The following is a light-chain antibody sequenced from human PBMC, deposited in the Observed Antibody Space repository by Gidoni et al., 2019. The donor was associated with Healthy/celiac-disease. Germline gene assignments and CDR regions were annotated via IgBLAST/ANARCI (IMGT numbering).Light chain of an antibody. V-gene: IGKV3-15*01. CDR2: GAS. Sequence: EIVMTQSPATLSVSPGERATLSCRASQSVSSNLAWYQQKPGQAPRLLIYGASTRATGIPARFSGSGSGTEFTLTISSLQSEDFAVYYCQQYNNWLRWTFXQXTKVXIK. J-gene: IGKJ1*01. CDR3: QQYNNWLRWT. CDR1: QSVSSN.